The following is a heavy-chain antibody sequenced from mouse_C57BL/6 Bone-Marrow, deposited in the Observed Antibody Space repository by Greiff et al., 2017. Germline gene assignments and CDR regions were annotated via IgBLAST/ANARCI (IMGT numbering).Heavy chain of an antibody. CDR1: GYTFTSYW. CDR3: ARRSMVTTHYFDY. J-gene: IGHJ2*01. V-gene: IGHV1-64*01. CDR2: IHPNSGST. D-gene: IGHD2-2*01. Sequence: QVQLQQPGAELVKPGASVKLSCKASGYTFTSYWMHWVKQRPGQGLEWIGMIHPNSGSTNYNEKFKSKATLTVDKSSSTAYMQLSSLTSEDSAVYYCARRSMVTTHYFDYWGQGTTLTVSS.